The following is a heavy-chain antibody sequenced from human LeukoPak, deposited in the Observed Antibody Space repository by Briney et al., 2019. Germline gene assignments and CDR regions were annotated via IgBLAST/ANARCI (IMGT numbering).Heavy chain of an antibody. V-gene: IGHV3-7*05. CDR1: GFTFSNYW. CDR3: ARAGLWFGELLDY. D-gene: IGHD3-10*01. CDR2: IKQDGSEK. J-gene: IGHJ4*02. Sequence: GGSLRLSCAASGFTFSNYWMSWVRQAPGKGLEWVANIKQDGSEKYYVDSVKGRFTISRDNAKNSLYLQMNSLRAEDTAVYYCARAGLWFGELLDYWGQGTLVTVSS.